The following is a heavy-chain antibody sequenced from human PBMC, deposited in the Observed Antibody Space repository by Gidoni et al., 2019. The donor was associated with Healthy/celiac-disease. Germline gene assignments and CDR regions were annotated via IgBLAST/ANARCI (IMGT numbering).Heavy chain of an antibody. CDR1: GFTFDVYS. CDR3: AKGDYYDSSGYPDAFDI. D-gene: IGHD3-22*01. J-gene: IGHJ3*02. V-gene: IGHV3-9*01. CDR2: ISWNSGSR. Sequence: DVQLVESGGGLVLPGTSLRLSCAASGFTFDVYSVHWVRQAPGKGGEWVAGISWNSGSRGYADAVKDRFTISRDNDKNSLYLQMNSLRAEDTALYYCAKGDYYDSSGYPDAFDIWGQGTMVTVSS.